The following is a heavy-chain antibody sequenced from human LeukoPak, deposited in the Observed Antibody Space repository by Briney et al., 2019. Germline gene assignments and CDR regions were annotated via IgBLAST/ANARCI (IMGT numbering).Heavy chain of an antibody. Sequence: ASVKLSCTASGYTFTGYYMHWVRQAPGQGLEWMGWINPNSGGTNYAQKFQGRVTMTRDTSISTAYMELSRLRSDGTAVYYCARLLWFGESEDYWGQGTLVTVSS. CDR1: GYTFTGYY. V-gene: IGHV1-2*02. J-gene: IGHJ4*02. CDR3: ARLLWFGESEDY. D-gene: IGHD3-10*01. CDR2: INPNSGGT.